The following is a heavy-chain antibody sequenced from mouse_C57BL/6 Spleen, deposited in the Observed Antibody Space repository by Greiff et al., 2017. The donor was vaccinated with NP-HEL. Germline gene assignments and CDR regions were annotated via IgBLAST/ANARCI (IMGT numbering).Heavy chain of an antibody. CDR2: ISDGGSYT. J-gene: IGHJ4*01. CDR3: ARHYYYGSSFYYYAMDY. D-gene: IGHD1-1*01. V-gene: IGHV5-4*03. Sequence: EVNVVESGGGLVKPGGSLKLSCAASGFTFSSYAMSWVRQTPEKRLEWVATISDGGSYTYYPDNVKGRFTISRDNAKNNLYLQMSHLKSEDTAMYYCARHYYYGSSFYYYAMDYWGQGTSVTVSS. CDR1: GFTFSSYA.